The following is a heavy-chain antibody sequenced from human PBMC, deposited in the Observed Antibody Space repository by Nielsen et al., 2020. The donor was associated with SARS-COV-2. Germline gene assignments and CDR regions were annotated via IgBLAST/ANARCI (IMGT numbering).Heavy chain of an antibody. V-gene: IGHV3-49*03. CDR3: TRAGLELPYYYYGMDV. CDR2: IRSKAYGGTT. CDR1: GFTFGDYA. J-gene: IGHJ6*02. Sequence: GGSLRLSCTASGFTFGDYAMSWFRQAPGKGLEWVGFIRSKAYGGTTEYAASVKGRFTISRDDSKSIAYLQMNSLKTEDTAVYYCTRAGLELPYYYYGMDVWGQGTTVTVSS. D-gene: IGHD1-7*01.